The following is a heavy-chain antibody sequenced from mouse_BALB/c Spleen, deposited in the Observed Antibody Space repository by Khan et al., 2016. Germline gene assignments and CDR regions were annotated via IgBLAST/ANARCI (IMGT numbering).Heavy chain of an antibody. Sequence: EVKLLESGGGLVQPGGSLKLSCAASGFDFSRYWMSWVRQAPGRGLEWIGEINPDSSTINYTPSLKDKFIISRDNAKNTLYLQMSKVRSEDTALYYCTRLYYYGGSDYWGQGTTLTVSS. V-gene: IGHV4-1*02. CDR2: INPDSSTI. CDR1: GFDFSRYW. D-gene: IGHD1-1*01. CDR3: TRLYYYGGSDY. J-gene: IGHJ2*01.